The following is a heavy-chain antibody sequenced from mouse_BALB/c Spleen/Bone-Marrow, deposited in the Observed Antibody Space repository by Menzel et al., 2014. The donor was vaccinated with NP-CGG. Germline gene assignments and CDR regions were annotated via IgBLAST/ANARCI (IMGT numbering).Heavy chain of an antibody. CDR3: VSHGSWFAY. J-gene: IGHJ3*01. CDR2: IRSKSNNYAT. V-gene: IGHV10-1*02. Sequence: EVKLVESGGGLVQPKGSLKLSCAASGFTFNTYAMNWVRQAPGKGLEWVARIRSKSNNYATYYADSVKDRFTISRDDSQSMLYLQMNNLKTEDTAMHYCVSHGSWFAYWGQGTLVTVSA. CDR1: GFTFNTYA.